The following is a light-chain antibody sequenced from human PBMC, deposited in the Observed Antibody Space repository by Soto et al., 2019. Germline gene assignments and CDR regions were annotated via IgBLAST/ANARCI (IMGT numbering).Light chain of an antibody. CDR1: SSNIGAGYD. V-gene: IGLV1-40*01. Sequence: QSVLTQPPSVSGAPGQRVTISCTGSSSNIGAGYDVHWYQQLPGTAPKLLIYGNSNRPSGVPDRFSGCKSGTSASLAITGLQAEDEADYYCQSYDSSLSGSGVVFGGGTKLTVL. J-gene: IGLJ2*01. CDR3: QSYDSSLSGSGVV. CDR2: GNS.